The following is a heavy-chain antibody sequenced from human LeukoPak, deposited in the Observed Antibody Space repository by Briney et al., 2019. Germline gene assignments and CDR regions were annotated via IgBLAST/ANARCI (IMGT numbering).Heavy chain of an antibody. Sequence: PGGSLRLSCEVSGFTFSSYALNWVRPAPGKGLEWVSSISATSGNTYYADSVKGRFTISRDNSKNTLYLQMNSLRADDTAVYYCAKGTMVRGFDYWGQGTLVTVSS. CDR2: ISATSGNT. CDR1: GFTFSSYA. D-gene: IGHD3-10*01. V-gene: IGHV3-23*01. CDR3: AKGTMVRGFDY. J-gene: IGHJ4*02.